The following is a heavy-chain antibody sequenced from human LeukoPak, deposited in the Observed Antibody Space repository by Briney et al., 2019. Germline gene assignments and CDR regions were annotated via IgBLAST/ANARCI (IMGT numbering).Heavy chain of an antibody. Sequence: PGGSLRLSCAASGXTFSSYGMHWVRQAPGKGLEWVAVIWYDGSNKYYADSVKGRFTISRDNSKNTLYLQMNSLRAEDTAVYYCAREGGGYRYYFDYWGQGTLVTVSS. D-gene: IGHD1-26*01. CDR1: GXTFSSYG. V-gene: IGHV3-33*01. J-gene: IGHJ4*02. CDR3: AREGGGYRYYFDY. CDR2: IWYDGSNK.